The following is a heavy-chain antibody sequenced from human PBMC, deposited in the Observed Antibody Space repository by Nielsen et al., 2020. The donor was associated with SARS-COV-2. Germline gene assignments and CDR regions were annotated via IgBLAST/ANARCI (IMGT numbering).Heavy chain of an antibody. CDR1: GFTFGDYA. V-gene: IGHV3-49*03. D-gene: IGHD4-17*01. CDR2: VRSKAYGGTT. J-gene: IGHJ4*02. CDR3: TRVVTVTTDSTPYDY. Sequence: GESLKISCTASGFTFGDYAMSWFRQAPGKGLEWVGFVRSKAYGGTTEYAASVKGRFTISRDDSKSIAYLQMNSLKTEDTAVYYCTRVVTVTTDSTPYDYWGQGTLVTVSS.